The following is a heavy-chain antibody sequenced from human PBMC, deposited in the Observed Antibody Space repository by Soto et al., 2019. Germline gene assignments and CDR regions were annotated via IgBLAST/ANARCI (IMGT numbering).Heavy chain of an antibody. CDR2: INHSGST. Sequence: QVQLQQWGAGLLKPSETLSLTCAVYGGSFSGYYWSWFRQPPGKGWEWIGEINHSGSTNYNPSLKSRVTISVDTSKNQFSLKLSSVTAADTAVYYCARGQPRYYDSSGYLRVWGQGTTVTVSS. J-gene: IGHJ6*02. D-gene: IGHD3-22*01. CDR3: ARGQPRYYDSSGYLRV. V-gene: IGHV4-34*01. CDR1: GGSFSGYY.